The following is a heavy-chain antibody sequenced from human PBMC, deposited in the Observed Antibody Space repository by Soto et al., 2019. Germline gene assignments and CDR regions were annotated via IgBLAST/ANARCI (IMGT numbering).Heavy chain of an antibody. CDR1: GASPASNYH. V-gene: IGHV4-31*02. Sequence: LQLQESGPGLVKPSQTLSLTCSVSGASPASNYHWTWIRQPPGKGLEWMGYIFNSGTTFYNLSLTSRLSISMDTSGNHFSLELRSVTAADTAVYYCALALGPTTGLDYWGQGTLVTVSS. D-gene: IGHD1-26*01. CDR3: ALALGPTTGLDY. J-gene: IGHJ4*02. CDR2: IFNSGTT.